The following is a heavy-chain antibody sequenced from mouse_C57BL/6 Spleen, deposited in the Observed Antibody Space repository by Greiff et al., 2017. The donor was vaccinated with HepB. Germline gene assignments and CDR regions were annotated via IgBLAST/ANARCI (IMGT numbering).Heavy chain of an antibody. J-gene: IGHJ4*01. Sequence: VQLKQSGPELVKPGASVKISCKASGYSFTDYNMNWVKQSNGKSLEWIGVINPNYGTTSYNQKFKGKATLTVDQSSSTAYLQLNSLTSEDSAVYYCARSDYYGKRYYYAMDYWGQGTSVTVSS. D-gene: IGHD1-1*01. CDR2: INPNYGTT. CDR1: GYSFTDYN. V-gene: IGHV1-39*01. CDR3: ARSDYYGKRYYYAMDY.